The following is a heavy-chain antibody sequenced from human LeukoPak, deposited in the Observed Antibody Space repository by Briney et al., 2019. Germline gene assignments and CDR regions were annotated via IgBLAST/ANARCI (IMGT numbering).Heavy chain of an antibody. CDR3: ATLKAIQLWFMGAFNY. J-gene: IGHJ4*02. D-gene: IGHD3-10*01. V-gene: IGHV3-30*04. CDR2: ISYDGTNK. CDR1: GFTFSSYS. Sequence: PGRSLRLSCAVSGFTFSSYSMHWVRQAPGKGLEWVAVISYDGTNKYYADSVKGRFTISRDNSKNTLYLQMNSLRPDDTALYYCATLKAIQLWFMGAFNYWGQGALVTVSS.